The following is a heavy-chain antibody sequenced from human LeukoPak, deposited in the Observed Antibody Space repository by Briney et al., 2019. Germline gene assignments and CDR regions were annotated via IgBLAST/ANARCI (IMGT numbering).Heavy chain of an antibody. V-gene: IGHV3-23*01. CDR1: GLTLSSLC. CDR3: ATDGYDFWSGHNLAY. Sequence: GGSLRLSCAVTGLTLSSLCMSWVRQAPGKGLEWVSAISGSGGRTYYADSVKGRLTVSRVNSKNTLYLQMNSLRAEDTAVYYCATDGYDFWSGHNLAYWGQGTLVTVSS. D-gene: IGHD3-3*01. CDR2: ISGSGGRT. J-gene: IGHJ4*02.